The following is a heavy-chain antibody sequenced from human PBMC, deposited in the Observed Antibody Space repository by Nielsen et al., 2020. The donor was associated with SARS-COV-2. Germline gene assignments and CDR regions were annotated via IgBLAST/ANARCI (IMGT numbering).Heavy chain of an antibody. CDR2: IYPGGSA. CDR3: ARHVAIAAVSYYFDY. Sequence: SETLSLTCAVYGGPFSDSYWSWIRQPPGKGLEWIGEIYPGGSANYIPSLKSRVTISVDKSKNQFSLKLSSVTAADTAVYYCARHVAIAAVSYYFDYWGQGTLVTVSS. J-gene: IGHJ4*02. CDR1: GGPFSDSY. V-gene: IGHV4-34*01. D-gene: IGHD6-13*01.